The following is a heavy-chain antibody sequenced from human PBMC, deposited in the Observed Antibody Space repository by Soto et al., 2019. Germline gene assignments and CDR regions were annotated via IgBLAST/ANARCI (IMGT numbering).Heavy chain of an antibody. CDR1: GGSISSGDYY. CDR3: ARVPDR. D-gene: IGHD2-2*01. CDR2: INHTGST. Sequence: SETLSLTCTVSGGSISSGDYYWTWIRQPPGTGLEWIGEINHTGSTNYNPSLKSRVTISVDTSKNQFSLKLTSVTAADTAVYYCARVPDRWGQGTLVTVSS. V-gene: IGHV4-39*07. J-gene: IGHJ5*02.